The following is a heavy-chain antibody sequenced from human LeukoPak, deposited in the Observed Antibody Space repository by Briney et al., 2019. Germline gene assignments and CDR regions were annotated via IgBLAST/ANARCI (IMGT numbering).Heavy chain of an antibody. V-gene: IGHV1-69*06. CDR3: ARDRIEQQRILGRSTNYYFYYYMDV. Sequence: SVKVSCKASGGTFISYAISWVRQAPGQGLEWMGGIIPIFGTANYAQKFQGRVTITADKSTSTAYMELSSLRSEDTAVYYCARDRIEQQRILGRSTNYYFYYYMDVWGKGTTVTVSS. CDR2: IIPIFGTA. J-gene: IGHJ6*03. CDR1: GGTFISYA. D-gene: IGHD6-13*01.